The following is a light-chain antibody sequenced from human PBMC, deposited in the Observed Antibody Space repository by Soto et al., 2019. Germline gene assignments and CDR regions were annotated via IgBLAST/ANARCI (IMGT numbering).Light chain of an antibody. Sequence: PGERATLSCRASQSVTNNFLAWYQQKPGQAPRLLISRASSRATGIPDRFSGSGSGTDFTLTISRLEPEDFAVYYCQQYGSSPRFGGGTKVDI. CDR2: RAS. J-gene: IGKJ4*01. CDR3: QQYGSSPR. CDR1: QSVTNNF. V-gene: IGKV3-20*01.